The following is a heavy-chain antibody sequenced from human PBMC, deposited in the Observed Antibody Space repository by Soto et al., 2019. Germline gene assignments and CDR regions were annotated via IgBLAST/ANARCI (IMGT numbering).Heavy chain of an antibody. CDR3: ARVEAAAGHNWFDP. D-gene: IGHD6-13*01. V-gene: IGHV3-33*01. CDR1: VLTFSSYG. J-gene: IGHJ5*02. CDR2: IWYDGSNK. Sequence: GGSLRLSCAASVLTFSSYGMHWVRQAPGKGLEWVAVIWYDGSNKYYADSVEGRFTISRDNSKNTLYLQMNSLRAEDTAVYYCARVEAAAGHNWFDPWGQGTLVTVSS.